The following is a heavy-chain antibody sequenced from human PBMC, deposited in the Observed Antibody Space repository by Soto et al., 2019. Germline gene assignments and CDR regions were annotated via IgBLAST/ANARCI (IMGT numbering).Heavy chain of an antibody. V-gene: IGHV4-34*01. J-gene: IGHJ6*02. D-gene: IGHD3-9*01. CDR1: GGSFSGYY. CDR2: INHSGST. Sequence: SETLSLTCAVYGGSFSGYYWSWIRQPPGKGLEWIGEINHSGSTNYNPSLKSRVTISVDTSKNQFSLKLSSVTAADTAVYYCARYYDILTGYTYYYGMDVWGQGTTVTVSS. CDR3: ARYYDILTGYTYYYGMDV.